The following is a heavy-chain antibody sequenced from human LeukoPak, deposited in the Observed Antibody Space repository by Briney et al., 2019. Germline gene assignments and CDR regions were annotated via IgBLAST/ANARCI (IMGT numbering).Heavy chain of an antibody. CDR1: GGSFSGYY. Sequence: PSETLSLTCAVYGGSFSGYYWSWIRQPPGKGLEWIGEINHSGSTNYNPSLKSRVTISVDTSKNQFSLKLSSVTAADTAVYYCARTAYGDYADYWGQGTLVTVSS. J-gene: IGHJ4*02. V-gene: IGHV4-34*01. CDR2: INHSGST. D-gene: IGHD4-17*01. CDR3: ARTAYGDYADY.